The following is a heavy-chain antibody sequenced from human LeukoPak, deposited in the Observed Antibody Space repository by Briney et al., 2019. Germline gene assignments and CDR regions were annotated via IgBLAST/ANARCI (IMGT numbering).Heavy chain of an antibody. D-gene: IGHD5-18*01. Sequence: SGPTLVKPTQTLTLTCTFSGFSLSTTGVGVGWIRQPPGKVLEWLALIYWDDDKRYSPSLKSRLTITKDTSKNQVVLTMTNMDPVDTATYYCAHTPPGRTQLWLRYFQHWGQGTLVTVSS. V-gene: IGHV2-5*02. CDR1: GFSLSTTGVG. J-gene: IGHJ1*01. CDR2: IYWDDDK. CDR3: AHTPPGRTQLWLRYFQH.